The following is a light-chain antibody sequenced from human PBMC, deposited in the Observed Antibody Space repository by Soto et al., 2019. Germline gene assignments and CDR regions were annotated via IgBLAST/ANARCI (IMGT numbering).Light chain of an antibody. V-gene: IGKV2-30*01. Sequence: EVVSTQSPLSQSVTLGQPASISCKCSQSLLYSNGHTYLTWFHQRPGQPPRRLIYEVSYRDSGVPDRFSGSGSGTDFTLRISRVEVEDVGVYYCMQGTHWPLTFGGGTKVEIK. CDR3: MQGTHWPLT. CDR2: EVS. J-gene: IGKJ4*01. CDR1: QSLLYSNGHTY.